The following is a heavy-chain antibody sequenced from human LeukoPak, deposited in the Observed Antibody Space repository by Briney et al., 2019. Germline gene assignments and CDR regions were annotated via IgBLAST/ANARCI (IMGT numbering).Heavy chain of an antibody. CDR3: ARGFDYYGSGSSSRYYYYYYMDV. CDR1: GYTFTGYY. Sequence: ASVKVSCKASGYTFTGYYMHWVRQAPGQGLEWMGWINPNSGGTNYAQKFQGRVTMTRDTSISTAYMELSRLRSDDTAVYYCARGFDYYGSGSSSRYYYYYYMDVWGKGTTVTISS. J-gene: IGHJ6*03. V-gene: IGHV1-2*02. CDR2: INPNSGGT. D-gene: IGHD3-10*01.